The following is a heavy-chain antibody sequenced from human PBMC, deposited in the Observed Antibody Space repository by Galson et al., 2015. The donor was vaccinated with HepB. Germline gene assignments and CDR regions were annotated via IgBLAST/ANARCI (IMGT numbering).Heavy chain of an antibody. J-gene: IGHJ6*02. D-gene: IGHD4-11*01. CDR1: GYTFTSYG. Sequence: SVKVSCKASGYTFTSYGISWVRQAPGQGLEWMGWISAYNGNTNYAQKLQGRVTMTTDTSTSTAYMELRSLRSDDTAVYYCARETYSNYPNYYYYYGMDGWGQGTTVTVSS. CDR2: ISAYNGNT. CDR3: ARETYSNYPNYYYYYGMDG. V-gene: IGHV1-18*04.